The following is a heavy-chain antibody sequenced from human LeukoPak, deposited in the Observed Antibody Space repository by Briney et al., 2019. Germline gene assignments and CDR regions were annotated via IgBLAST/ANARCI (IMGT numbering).Heavy chain of an antibody. CDR1: GFTFSSYA. Sequence: GGSLRLSCAASGFTFSSYAMSWVRQAPGKGLEWVSSISSSSSYIYYADSVKGRFTISRDNAKNSLYLQMNSLRAEDTAVYYCARTRTTTGWFDPWGQGTLVTVSS. J-gene: IGHJ5*02. D-gene: IGHD4-17*01. V-gene: IGHV3-21*01. CDR3: ARTRTTTGWFDP. CDR2: ISSSSSYI.